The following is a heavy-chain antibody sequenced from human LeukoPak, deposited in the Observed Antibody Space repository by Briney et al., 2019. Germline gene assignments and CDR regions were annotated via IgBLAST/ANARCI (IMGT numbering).Heavy chain of an antibody. Sequence: ASVKVSCKASGYTFTSYAMHWVRQAPGQGLEWMGIINPSGGSTSYAQKFQGRVTMTRDMSTSTVYMELSSLRSEDTAVYYCARDAAIYRGWFDPWGQGTLVTVSS. J-gene: IGHJ5*02. CDR2: INPSGGST. D-gene: IGHD2-2*01. CDR1: GYTFTSYA. CDR3: ARDAAIYRGWFDP. V-gene: IGHV1-46*01.